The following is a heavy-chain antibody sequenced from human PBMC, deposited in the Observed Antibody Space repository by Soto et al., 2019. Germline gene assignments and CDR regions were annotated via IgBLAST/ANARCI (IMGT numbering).Heavy chain of an antibody. CDR3: ARRERYYGSPGWFDP. V-gene: IGHV4-39*01. J-gene: IGHJ5*01. CDR2: VYYNENT. Sequence: SETLSLTCSVSGASINNFAYYWGWIHQPPGKGLEWIGTVYYNENTYYNPSLRSRVAISVDTAKNQFSLNLRSVTAADTAVYFCARRERYYGSPGWFDPWGQGTLVTVSS. D-gene: IGHD3-10*01. CDR1: GASINNFAYY.